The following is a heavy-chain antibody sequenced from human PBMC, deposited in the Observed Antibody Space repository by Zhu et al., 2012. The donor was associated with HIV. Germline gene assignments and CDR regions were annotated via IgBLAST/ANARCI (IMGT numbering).Heavy chain of an antibody. D-gene: IGHD3-10*01. CDR3: ARHYVLRGYGYWFDP. J-gene: IGHJ5*02. CDR2: INHSGST. Sequence: QVQLQQWGAGLLKPSETLSLTCAIYGGSFSGYYWSWIRQPPGKGLEWIGEINHSGSTNYNPSLKSRVTITVDTSKKQFSLKLRSVTAADTALYYCARHYVLRGYGYWFDPWGQGTLVTVSS. V-gene: IGHV4-34*01. CDR1: GGSFSGYY.